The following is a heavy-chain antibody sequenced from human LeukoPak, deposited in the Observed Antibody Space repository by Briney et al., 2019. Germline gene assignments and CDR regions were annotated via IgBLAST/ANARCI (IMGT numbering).Heavy chain of an antibody. Sequence: GGTLRLSCAASGFTFSSYGMSWVRQAPGKGLEWVSAISGSGGGTYYADSVKGRFTISRDNSKNTLYLQMNSLRAEDTAVYYCAKLREWELPDLFDYWGQGTLVTVSS. V-gene: IGHV3-23*01. D-gene: IGHD1-26*01. CDR1: GFTFSSYG. J-gene: IGHJ4*02. CDR2: ISGSGGGT. CDR3: AKLREWELPDLFDY.